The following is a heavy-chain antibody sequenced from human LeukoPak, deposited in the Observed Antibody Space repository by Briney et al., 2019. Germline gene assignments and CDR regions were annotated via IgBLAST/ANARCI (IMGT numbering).Heavy chain of an antibody. CDR1: GGSISSCMFY. CDR3: AGLDTAMARRDYYFDY. D-gene: IGHD5-18*01. CDR2: VYDSGST. J-gene: IGHJ4*02. V-gene: IGHV4-39*01. Sequence: SGTLSLTCTVSGGSISSCMFYWGWIRQPPGKGREWIGSVYDSGSTYYNPSLKSRVTISVDTSKNQFSLKLSSVTAADTAVYYCAGLDTAMARRDYYFDYWGQGTLVTVSS.